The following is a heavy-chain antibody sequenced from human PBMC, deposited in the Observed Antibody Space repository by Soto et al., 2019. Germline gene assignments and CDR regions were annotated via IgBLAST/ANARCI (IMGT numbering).Heavy chain of an antibody. J-gene: IGHJ4*02. CDR2: IKSDGSST. V-gene: IGHV3-74*01. D-gene: IGHD5-12*01. Sequence: EVQLVESGGGLVQPGGSLRLSCAASGFTFSTYWMHWVRQAPGEGLVWVSRIKSDGSSTHYADSVKGRFTISRDNAGNTLYLQMNSLRGEDTAVYYCARVTSGYDAGPYDYWGQGTLVTVSS. CDR1: GFTFSTYW. CDR3: ARVTSGYDAGPYDY.